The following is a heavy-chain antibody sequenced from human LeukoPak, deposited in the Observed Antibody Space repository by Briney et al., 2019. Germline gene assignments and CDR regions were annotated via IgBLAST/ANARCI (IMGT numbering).Heavy chain of an antibody. Sequence: SETLSLTCTVSGYSISSGYYWSWIRQPPGKGLEWIGEINHSGSTNYNPSLKSRVTISVDTSKNQFSLKLSSVTAADTAVYYCAAQYSSGWYRTDYWGQGTLVTVSS. CDR3: AAQYSSGWYRTDY. CDR2: INHSGST. CDR1: GYSISSGYY. J-gene: IGHJ4*02. D-gene: IGHD6-19*01. V-gene: IGHV4-38-2*02.